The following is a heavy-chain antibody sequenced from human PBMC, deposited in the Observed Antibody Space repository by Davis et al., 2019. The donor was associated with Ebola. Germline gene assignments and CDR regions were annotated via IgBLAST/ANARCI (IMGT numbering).Heavy chain of an antibody. CDR1: GGSISSYY. D-gene: IGHD2-2*01. CDR2: IYYSGST. CDR3: ASVAPAAGRFDP. Sequence: MPGGSLRFSCTVSGGSISSYYWSWIRQPPGKGLEWIGYIYYSGSTNYNPSLKSRVTISVDTSKNQFSLKLSSVTAADTAVYYCASVAPAAGRFDPWGQGTLVTVSS. J-gene: IGHJ5*02. V-gene: IGHV4-59*01.